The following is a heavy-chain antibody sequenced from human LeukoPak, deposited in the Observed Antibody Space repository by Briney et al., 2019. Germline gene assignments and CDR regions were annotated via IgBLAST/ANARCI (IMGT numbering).Heavy chain of an antibody. CDR2: IYHSGST. J-gene: IGHJ2*01. D-gene: IGHD4-17*01. CDR3: ARGTVTTSRWYFDL. Sequence: SQTLSLTCTVSGGSLSSGGYYWSWIRQPPGKGLEWIGYIYHSGSTYYNPSLKSRVTISVDRSKNQFSLKLSSVTAADTAVYYCARGTVTTSRWYFDLWGRGTLVTVSS. CDR1: GGSLSSGGYY. V-gene: IGHV4-30-2*01.